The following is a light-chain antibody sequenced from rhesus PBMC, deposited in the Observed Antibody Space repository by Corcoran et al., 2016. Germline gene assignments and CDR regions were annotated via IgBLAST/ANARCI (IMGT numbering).Light chain of an antibody. CDR1: QSISSW. J-gene: IGKJ2*01. Sequence: DIQMTQSPSSLSASVGDTVTITCRASQSISSWLAWYQQKPGKAPKLLMHKASSLQSGVPSRFSGSGAGTDFTLTISSLQSEDFATYYCQQYSSSPYSFGQGTKVEIK. CDR3: QQYSSSPYS. CDR2: KAS. V-gene: IGKV1-22*01.